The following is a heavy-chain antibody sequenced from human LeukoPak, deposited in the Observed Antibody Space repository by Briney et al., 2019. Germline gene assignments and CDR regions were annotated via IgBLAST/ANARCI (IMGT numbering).Heavy chain of an antibody. V-gene: IGHV3-48*01. CDR2: ISSSSSTI. D-gene: IGHD3-22*01. J-gene: IGHJ4*02. Sequence: GGSLRLSCAASGFTLSSYEMNWVRQAPGKGLEWVSYISSSSSTIYYADSVKGRFTISRDNAKNSLYLQMNSLRAEDTAVYYCTRTRGYYDSSGYFDYWGQGTLATVSS. CDR3: TRTRGYYDSSGYFDY. CDR1: GFTLSSYE.